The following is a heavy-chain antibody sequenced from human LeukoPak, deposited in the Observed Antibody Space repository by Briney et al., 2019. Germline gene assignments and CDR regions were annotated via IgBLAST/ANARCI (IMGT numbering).Heavy chain of an antibody. CDR2: ISGNGVS. J-gene: IGHJ1*01. D-gene: IGHD5-24*01. CDR1: GFTFSIAA. CDR3: VGDGRDGYNKYFYH. V-gene: IGHV3-64D*06. Sequence: GGSLRLACSASGFTFSIAAMHWVRQAPGKGLQYVSVISGNGVSSYADSVKGRFIISRDNSKNTVYLQMSSLRAEDTAVYYCVGDGRDGYNKYFYHWGQGTLVTVSS.